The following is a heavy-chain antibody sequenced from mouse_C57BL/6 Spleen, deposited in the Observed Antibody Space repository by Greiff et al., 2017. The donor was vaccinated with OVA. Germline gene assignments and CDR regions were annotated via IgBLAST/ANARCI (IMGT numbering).Heavy chain of an antibody. CDR2: ISDGGSYT. CDR3: ARDDYYGSSHYAMDY. D-gene: IGHD1-1*01. J-gene: IGHJ4*01. Sequence: EVQLVESGGGLVKPGGSLKFSCAASGFTFSSYAMSWVRQTPEKRLEWVATISDGGSYTYYPDNVKGRFPISRDNAKNNLYLQMSHLKSEDTAMYYCARDDYYGSSHYAMDYWGQGTSVTVSS. CDR1: GFTFSSYA. V-gene: IGHV5-4*01.